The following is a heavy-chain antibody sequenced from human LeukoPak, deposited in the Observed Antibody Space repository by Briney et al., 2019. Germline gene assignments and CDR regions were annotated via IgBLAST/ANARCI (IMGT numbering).Heavy chain of an antibody. CDR3: ARVEMATTKGGWFGP. J-gene: IGHJ5*02. CDR2: IYPGDSDT. CDR1: GYSFTSYW. Sequence: GESLKISCKGSGYSFTSYWIGWVRQMPGKGLEWMGIIYPGDSDTRYSPSFQGRVTISADKSISTAYLQWSSLKASDTAMYYCARVEMATTKGGWFGPWGQGTLVTVSS. D-gene: IGHD5-24*01. V-gene: IGHV5-51*01.